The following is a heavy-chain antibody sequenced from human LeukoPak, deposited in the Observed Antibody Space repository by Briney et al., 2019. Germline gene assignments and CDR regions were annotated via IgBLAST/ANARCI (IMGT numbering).Heavy chain of an antibody. Sequence: SETLSLTCTVSGGSISSSSYYWGWIRQPPGKGLEWIGRIYYSGSTYYNPSLKSRVNISVDTSKNQFSLKLSSVTAADTAVYYCVATRDYYYYYMDVWGKGTTVTVSS. CDR2: IYYSGST. V-gene: IGHV4-39*01. CDR1: GGSISSSSYY. D-gene: IGHD5-24*01. CDR3: VATRDYYYYYMDV. J-gene: IGHJ6*03.